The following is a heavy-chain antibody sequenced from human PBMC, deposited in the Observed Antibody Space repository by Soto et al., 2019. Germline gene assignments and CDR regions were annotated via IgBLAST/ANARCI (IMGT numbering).Heavy chain of an antibody. CDR1: GYTFTNYA. Sequence: QVQLVQSGVEVKKPGASVKVSCKASGYTFTNYAISWVRQAPGRGLEWMGWVNTYNGNPNYAQIFQGRVTMTTDTSTGTAYIELRSLKSDDSAVYYCARDSQYSTDWQRFDSWGQGTLDTVSS. D-gene: IGHD6-6*01. V-gene: IGHV1-18*01. CDR3: ARDSQYSTDWQRFDS. J-gene: IGHJ4*02. CDR2: VNTYNGNP.